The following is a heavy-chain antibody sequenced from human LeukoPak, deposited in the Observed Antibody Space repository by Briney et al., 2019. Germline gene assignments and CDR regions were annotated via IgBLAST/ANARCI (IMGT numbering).Heavy chain of an antibody. J-gene: IGHJ3*02. CDR3: ARDNLPAGINDAFDI. Sequence: TSETLSLTCTVSGGSIRSGGYYWGWIRQPPGKRLEWIATIYYSGSTYSNPSLKSRVSISVDTSKNQFSLKVTSVTAADTAVYYCARDNLPAGINDAFDIWGQGTRVTVSS. CDR1: GGSIRSGGYY. CDR2: IYYSGST. V-gene: IGHV4-39*02. D-gene: IGHD6-13*01.